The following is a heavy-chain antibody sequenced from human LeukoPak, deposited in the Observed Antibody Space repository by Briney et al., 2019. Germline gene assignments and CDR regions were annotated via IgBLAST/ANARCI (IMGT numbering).Heavy chain of an antibody. J-gene: IGHJ4*02. CDR1: GFTFSDYY. Sequence: GGSLRLSCAASGFTFSDYYMSWIRQAPGKGLEWVSYISSSGSTIYYADSVKGRFTISRDNAKNSLYLQMNSLRAEDTAVYYCARDHDWSGYYQYYLDYWGQGTLVTVSS. V-gene: IGHV3-11*01. CDR3: ARDHDWSGYYQYYLDY. D-gene: IGHD3-3*01. CDR2: ISSSGSTI.